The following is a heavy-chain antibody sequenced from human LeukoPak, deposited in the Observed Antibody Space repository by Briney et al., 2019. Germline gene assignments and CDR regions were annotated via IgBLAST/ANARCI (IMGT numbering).Heavy chain of an antibody. CDR3: AKIAAAFDY. CDR2: ISYDGSNK. Sequence: GGSLRLSCAASGFTFSSYGMHWVRQAPSKGLEWVAVISYDGSNKYYADSVKGRFTISRDNSKNTLYLQMNSLRAEDTAVYYCAKIAAAFDYWGQGTLVTVSS. CDR1: GFTFSSYG. V-gene: IGHV3-30*18. D-gene: IGHD6-13*01. J-gene: IGHJ4*02.